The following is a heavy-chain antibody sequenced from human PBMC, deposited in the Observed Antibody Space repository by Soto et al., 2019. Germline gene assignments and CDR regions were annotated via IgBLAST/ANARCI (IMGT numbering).Heavy chain of an antibody. J-gene: IGHJ6*02. CDR2: IYYSGST. CDR1: GGSISSSSYY. Sequence: PSETLSLTCTVSGGSISSSSYYWGWIRQPPGKGLEWIGSIYYSGSTYYNPSLKSRVTISVDTSKNQFSLKLSSVTAADTAVYYCASSKYYDCWSGYYIFYYGMDVWGQGTTVTVSS. D-gene: IGHD3-3*01. V-gene: IGHV4-39*01. CDR3: ASSKYYDCWSGYYIFYYGMDV.